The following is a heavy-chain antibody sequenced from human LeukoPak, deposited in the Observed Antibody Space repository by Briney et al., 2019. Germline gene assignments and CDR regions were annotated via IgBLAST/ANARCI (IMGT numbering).Heavy chain of an antibody. D-gene: IGHD1-1*01. CDR1: GYSISSGYY. CDR3: ARSQLETDAFDI. J-gene: IGHJ3*02. V-gene: IGHV4-38-2*01. Sequence: PSETLSLTCAASGYSISSGYYWGWIRQPPGKGLEWIGSIYHSGSTYYNPSLKSRVTISVDTSKNQFSLKLSSVTAADTAVYYCARSQLETDAFDIWGQGTMVTVSS. CDR2: IYHSGST.